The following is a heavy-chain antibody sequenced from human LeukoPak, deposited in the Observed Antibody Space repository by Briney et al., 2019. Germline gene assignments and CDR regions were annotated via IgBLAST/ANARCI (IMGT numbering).Heavy chain of an antibody. Sequence: SETLSLTCTVSGGSISSYYWSWIRQPPGKGLEWIGYIYYSGSTNYNPSLKSRVTISVDTSKNQFSLKLSSVTAADTAVYYCARDPGYGETDAFDIWGQGTMVTVSS. V-gene: IGHV4-59*01. CDR3: ARDPGYGETDAFDI. D-gene: IGHD4-17*01. CDR1: GGSISSYY. CDR2: IYYSGST. J-gene: IGHJ3*02.